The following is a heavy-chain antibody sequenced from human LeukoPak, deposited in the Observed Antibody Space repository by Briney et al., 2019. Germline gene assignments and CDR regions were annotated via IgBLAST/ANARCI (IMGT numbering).Heavy chain of an antibody. Sequence: GGSLRLSCAASGFTFDDYGMSWVRQAPGKGLEWVSGINWNGGSTGYADSVKGRFTISRDNAKNSLYLQMNSLRAEDTAVYYCARWTSREYYYGSGSYYRDAFDIWGQGTMVTVSS. CDR2: INWNGGST. D-gene: IGHD3-10*01. V-gene: IGHV3-20*04. J-gene: IGHJ3*02. CDR3: ARWTSREYYYGSGSYYRDAFDI. CDR1: GFTFDDYG.